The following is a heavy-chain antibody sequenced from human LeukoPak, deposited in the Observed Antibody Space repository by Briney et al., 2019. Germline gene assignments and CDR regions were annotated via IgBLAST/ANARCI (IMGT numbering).Heavy chain of an antibody. CDR1: GYTFTGYY. D-gene: IGHD2-2*01. V-gene: IGHV1-2*02. Sequence: ASVKVSCKASGYTFTGYYMHWGRHAPRQGLEWMGFINPNSGGTNYAQKVQGRVTMTRDTSISTAYMELSRLRSDDTAVYYCAREMFIVVVPHNWFDPWGQGTRVTVSS. J-gene: IGHJ5*02. CDR2: INPNSGGT. CDR3: AREMFIVVVPHNWFDP.